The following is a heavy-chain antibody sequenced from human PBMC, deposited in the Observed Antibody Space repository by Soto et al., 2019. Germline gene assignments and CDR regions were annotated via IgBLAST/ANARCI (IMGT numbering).Heavy chain of an antibody. V-gene: IGHV3-7*03. CDR1: GFTFSSYW. Sequence: EVQLVESGGGLVQPGGSLRLSCAASGFTFSSYWMSWVRQAPGKGLEWVANIKQEGSEKYYVDSVKDRFTISRDNAKNSLYLQINSLRAENTAVYYCARESAMVRDYYYYGMDVGGQGTTVTV. J-gene: IGHJ6*02. CDR2: IKQEGSEK. D-gene: IGHD5-18*01. CDR3: ARESAMVRDYYYYGMDV.